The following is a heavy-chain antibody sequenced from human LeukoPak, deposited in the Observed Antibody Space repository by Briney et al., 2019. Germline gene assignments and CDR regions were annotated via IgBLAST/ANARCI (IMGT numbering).Heavy chain of an antibody. V-gene: IGHV3-53*01. CDR3: AKGQLWFGEFSYFDY. CDR2: IYSGGST. D-gene: IGHD3-10*01. Sequence: GGSLRLSCAASGFTVSSNYMSWVRQAPGKGLEWVSVIYSGGSTYYADSVKGRFTISRDNAKNLLFLQMNSLRAEDTAVYYCAKGQLWFGEFSYFDYWGQGTLVTVSS. CDR1: GFTVSSNY. J-gene: IGHJ4*02.